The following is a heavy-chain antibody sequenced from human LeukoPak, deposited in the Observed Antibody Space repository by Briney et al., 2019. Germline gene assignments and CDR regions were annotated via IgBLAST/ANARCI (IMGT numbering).Heavy chain of an antibody. CDR3: ARHDSGSYGWFDP. J-gene: IGHJ5*02. Sequence: SETLSLTCTVSGGSISSSKYYWGWIRQPPGKGLEWIGSIYYSGSTYYNQSLKSRVTISVDTSKNQISLKQSSVTAADTAVYYCARHDSGSYGWFDPWGQGTLVTVSS. D-gene: IGHD1-26*01. CDR1: GGSISSSKYY. CDR2: IYYSGST. V-gene: IGHV4-39*01.